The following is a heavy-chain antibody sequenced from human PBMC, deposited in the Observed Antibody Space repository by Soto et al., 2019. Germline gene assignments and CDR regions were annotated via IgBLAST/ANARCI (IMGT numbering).Heavy chain of an antibody. CDR3: AKDKGRVDNGDFPCFDC. CDR1: GFTFDDYA. J-gene: IGHJ4*02. V-gene: IGHV3-9*01. Sequence: EMQLVESGGGLVQPGKSLRLSCTDSGFTFDDYAMHWVRQTPVKGLEWVSGITWNSGSIVYVDSVKGRFTISRYNAKNILYLQMNSLRTEDTALYYCAKDKGRVDNGDFPCFDCWGQGTQVTVSS. D-gene: IGHD4-17*01. CDR2: ITWNSGSI.